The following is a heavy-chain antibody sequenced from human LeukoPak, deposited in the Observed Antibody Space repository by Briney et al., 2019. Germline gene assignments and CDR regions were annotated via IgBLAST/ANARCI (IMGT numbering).Heavy chain of an antibody. CDR1: GGSVSSGSYY. V-gene: IGHV4-61*01. Sequence: SETLSLTCTVSGGSVSSGSYYWSWIRQPPGKGLEWIGYIYYSGSTNYNPSLKSRVTISVDTSKNQFSLKLSSVTAADTAVYYCARELVVVDAFDIWGQGTMVTVSS. CDR3: ARELVVVDAFDI. J-gene: IGHJ3*02. CDR2: IYYSGST. D-gene: IGHD3-22*01.